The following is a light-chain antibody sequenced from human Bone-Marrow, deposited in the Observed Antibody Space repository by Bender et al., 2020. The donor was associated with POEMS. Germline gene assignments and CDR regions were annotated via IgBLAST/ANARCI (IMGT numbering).Light chain of an antibody. CDR2: EVS. V-gene: IGLV2-23*02. Sequence: SALTQPASVSGSPGQSITISCTGTSSDVGTYNLVSWYQQHPGKAPKLLISEVSKRPAGVSDRFSGSKSDNTASLTISGLQAEDEADYYCCSYAGGSTYVFGSGTKVTVL. CDR3: CSYAGGSTYV. J-gene: IGLJ1*01. CDR1: SSDVGTYNL.